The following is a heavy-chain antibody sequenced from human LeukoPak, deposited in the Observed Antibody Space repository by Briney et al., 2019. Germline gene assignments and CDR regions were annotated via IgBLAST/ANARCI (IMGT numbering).Heavy chain of an antibody. J-gene: IGHJ5*02. CDR1: GYRFTNYW. V-gene: IGHV5-51*01. D-gene: IGHD1-26*01. CDR2: INPGDSDT. Sequence: GGSLKISCATSGYRFTNYWIGWVRQMPGKGLEFMGIINPGDSDTRYSPSLQGQVTISADKSFSTAYLQFHSLKASDTAMYYCARHATTGFTVNRFDPWGQGTLVTVFS. CDR3: ARHATTGFTVNRFDP.